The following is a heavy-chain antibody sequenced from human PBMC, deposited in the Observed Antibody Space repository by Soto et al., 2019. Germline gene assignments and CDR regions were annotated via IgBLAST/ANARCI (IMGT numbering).Heavy chain of an antibody. D-gene: IGHD3-16*01. J-gene: IGHJ6*02. Sequence: ASVKVSCNASGYTFTGYYMHWVRQAPGQGLEWMGWINPNSGGTNYAQKFQGWVTMTRDTSISTAYMELSRLRSDDTAVYYCARNRGMVLWVKPAYSYGLDVRCQAITVTVS. CDR2: INPNSGGT. CDR1: GYTFTGYY. CDR3: ARNRGMVLWVKPAYSYGLDV. V-gene: IGHV1-2*04.